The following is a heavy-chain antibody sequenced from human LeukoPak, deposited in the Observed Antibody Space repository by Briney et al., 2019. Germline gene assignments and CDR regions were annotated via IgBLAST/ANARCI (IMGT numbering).Heavy chain of an antibody. V-gene: IGHV3-72*01. J-gene: IGHJ4*02. CDR3: ARDLGAARVY. CDR2: IRNKANSYTT. CDR1: GFTFSDYY. D-gene: IGHD1-26*01. Sequence: GGSLRLSCAASGFTFSDYYMDWVRQAPGKGREWVGRIRNKANSYTTEYAECGKDRFTVARDESKNSLYLQMNSLKTEDTSVYYCARDLGAARVYWGQGTLVTVSS.